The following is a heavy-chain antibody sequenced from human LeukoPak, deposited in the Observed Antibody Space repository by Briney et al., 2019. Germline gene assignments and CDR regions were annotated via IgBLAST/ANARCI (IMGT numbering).Heavy chain of an antibody. Sequence: SETLSLTCTVSGGSISSYYWSWIRQPPGKGLEWIGEINHSGSTNYNPSLKSRVTISVDTSKNQFSLKLSSVTAADTAVYYCARGPGPYYYGSGNAFDIWGQGTMVTVSS. D-gene: IGHD3-10*01. CDR1: GGSISSYY. J-gene: IGHJ3*02. CDR3: ARGPGPYYYGSGNAFDI. CDR2: INHSGST. V-gene: IGHV4-34*01.